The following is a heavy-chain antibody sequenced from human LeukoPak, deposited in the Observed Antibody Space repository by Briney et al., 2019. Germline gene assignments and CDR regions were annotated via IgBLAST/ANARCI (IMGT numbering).Heavy chain of an antibody. D-gene: IGHD3-22*01. V-gene: IGHV3-9*01. CDR1: GFIFNDHG. CDR3: ARASYYYDTSGLGAFDI. Sequence: GGSLRLSGAASGFIFNDHGMYWVRQRPGKGPEWVSAITWDSTNTGYADSVKGRFTISRDNAKNSLYLQMNSLRPEDTALYYCARASYYYDTSGLGAFDIWGQGTMVTASS. CDR2: ITWDSTNT. J-gene: IGHJ3*02.